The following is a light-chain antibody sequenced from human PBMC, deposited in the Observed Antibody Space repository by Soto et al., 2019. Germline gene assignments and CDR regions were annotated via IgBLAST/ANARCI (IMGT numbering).Light chain of an antibody. Sequence: DLPMTQSPSSVSASVGDRVTITCRASQGINNLLAWFQQKPGEAPRLLIYAASSLHSGVPSRFSGSESGTDFTLTISSLQPEDFATYYCQQGNSFPLTFGGGTKVEIK. CDR2: AAS. CDR3: QQGNSFPLT. V-gene: IGKV1-12*01. CDR1: QGINNL. J-gene: IGKJ4*01.